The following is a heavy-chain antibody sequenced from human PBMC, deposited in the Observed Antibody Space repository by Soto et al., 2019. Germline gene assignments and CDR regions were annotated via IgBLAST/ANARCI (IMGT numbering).Heavy chain of an antibody. J-gene: IGHJ4*02. V-gene: IGHV1-46*01. D-gene: IGHD7-27*01. CDR3: ARGSSLGLEY. CDR2: INPGGGTT. Sequence: GASVKVSCKASAYTFTDYYMHWVRQAPGQGLEWMGLINPGGGTTTYLQKFQGRVTMTRDTSTSTVYMDLSNLRSEDTAVYYCARGSSLGLEYWGQGTLVTVSS. CDR1: AYTFTDYY.